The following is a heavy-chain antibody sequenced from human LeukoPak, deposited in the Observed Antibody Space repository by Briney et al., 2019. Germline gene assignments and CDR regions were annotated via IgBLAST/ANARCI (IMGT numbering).Heavy chain of an antibody. CDR2: ITDNGRT. J-gene: IGHJ4*02. D-gene: IGHD3-22*01. CDR1: GITLSNHG. V-gene: IGHV3-23*01. CDR3: AKRGVVIRVILVGFHKEAYYFDS. Sequence: GGSLRLSCVVSGITLSNHGMSWVRQAPGKGLDWVAGITDNGRTTYADSVKGRFTISRDNPKNTLYLQMNSLRAEDTAVYFCAKRGVVIRVILVGFHKEAYYFDSWGQGALVTVSS.